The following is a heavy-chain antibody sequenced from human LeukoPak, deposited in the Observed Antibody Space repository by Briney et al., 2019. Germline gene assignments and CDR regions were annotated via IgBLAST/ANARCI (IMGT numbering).Heavy chain of an antibody. D-gene: IGHD2-15*01. J-gene: IGHJ4*02. CDR3: AKGPPRGVVVVDATDVPYFDY. Sequence: GGSLRLSCAASGFTFSSYAMSWVRQAPGKGLEWVSAISGSGGTTYYADSVKGRFTISRDNSKNTLYLQMNSLRAEDTAVYYCAKGPPRGVVVVDATDVPYFDYWGQGTLVTVSS. CDR1: GFTFSSYA. V-gene: IGHV3-23*01. CDR2: ISGSGGTT.